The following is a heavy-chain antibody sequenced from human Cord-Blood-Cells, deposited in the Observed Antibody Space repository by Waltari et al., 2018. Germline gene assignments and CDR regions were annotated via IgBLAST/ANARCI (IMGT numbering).Heavy chain of an antibody. J-gene: IGHJ4*02. D-gene: IGHD1-26*01. CDR2: INHSGST. V-gene: IGHV4-34*01. CDR3: AREPVRMGDY. Sequence: QVQLQQWGAGLLKPSETLSLTCAVYGGSFSGYYWSWIRQPPGKGLEWIGEINHSGSTNYNPSLKSRVTISVDTSKNQFSLQLSSVTAADTAVYYCAREPVRMGDYWGQGTLVTVSS. CDR1: GGSFSGYY.